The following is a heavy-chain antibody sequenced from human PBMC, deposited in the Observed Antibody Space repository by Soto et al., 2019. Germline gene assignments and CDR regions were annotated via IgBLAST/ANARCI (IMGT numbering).Heavy chain of an antibody. CDR1: GFTFSSYW. CDR2: IKQDGSEK. Sequence: EVQLVESGGGLVQPGGSLRLSCAASGFTFSSYWMSWVRQAPGKGLEWVANIKQDGSEKYYVDSVKGRFTISRDNAKNSMLLQNDSLRAEGTAVDYFAREHPPSEYSGYDWRAFDIWGQGTMVTVSS. CDR3: AREHPPSEYSGYDWRAFDI. J-gene: IGHJ3*02. D-gene: IGHD5-12*01. V-gene: IGHV3-7*01.